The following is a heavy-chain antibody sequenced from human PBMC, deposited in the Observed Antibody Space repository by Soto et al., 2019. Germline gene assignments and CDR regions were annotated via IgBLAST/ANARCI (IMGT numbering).Heavy chain of an antibody. Sequence: SLRLSCAASGFTFSSYGMHWVRQAPGKGLEWVAVIWYDGSNKYYADSVKGRFTISRDNSKNTLYLQMNSLRAEDTAVYYCARGPSGSYDPDNWFDPWGQGTLVTVSS. CDR1: GFTFSSYG. CDR3: ARGPSGSYDPDNWFDP. J-gene: IGHJ5*02. D-gene: IGHD1-26*01. CDR2: IWYDGSNK. V-gene: IGHV3-33*01.